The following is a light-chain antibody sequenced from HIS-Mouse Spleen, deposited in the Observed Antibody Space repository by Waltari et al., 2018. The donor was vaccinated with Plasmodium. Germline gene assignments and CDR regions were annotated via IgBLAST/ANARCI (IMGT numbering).Light chain of an antibody. V-gene: IGKV1-33*01. CDR2: DAS. CDR3: QQYDNLPLT. J-gene: IGKJ4*01. Sequence: DIQMTQSPSSLSASVGDRVTITCQASQDISNHLNWYQQKPGKAPKLLIYDASNLETGVPSRFSGSGSGTDVAFTISSLQPEDIATYDCQQYDNLPLTFGGGPKVEIK. CDR1: QDISNH.